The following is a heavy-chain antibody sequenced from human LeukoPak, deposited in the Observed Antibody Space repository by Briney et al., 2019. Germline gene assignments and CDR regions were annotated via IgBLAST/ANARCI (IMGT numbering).Heavy chain of an antibody. J-gene: IGHJ4*02. CDR2: ISGSGGST. V-gene: IGHV3-23*01. CDR1: GFTFSSNG. D-gene: IGHD3-3*01. Sequence: PGGSLRLSCAASGFTFSSNGMNWVRQAPGKGLEWVSAISGSGGSTYYADSVKGRFTISRDNSKNTLYLQMNSLRAEDTAVYYCAKDLLLEWSYYFEYWGQGTLVTVSS. CDR3: AKDLLLEWSYYFEY.